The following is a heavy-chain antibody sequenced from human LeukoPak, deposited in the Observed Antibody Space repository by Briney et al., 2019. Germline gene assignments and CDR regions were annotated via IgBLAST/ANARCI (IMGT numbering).Heavy chain of an antibody. CDR1: GFTFSSYS. D-gene: IGHD4-17*01. CDR2: ISSSSSYI. J-gene: IGHJ4*02. CDR3: ARDYYGDYALDY. V-gene: IGHV3-21*01. Sequence: GGSLRLSCAASGFTFSSYSMNWVRQAPGKGLEWVSSISSSSSYIYYADSVKGRFTISRDDAKNSLYLQMNSLRAEDTAVYYCARDYYGDYALDYWGQGTLVTVSS.